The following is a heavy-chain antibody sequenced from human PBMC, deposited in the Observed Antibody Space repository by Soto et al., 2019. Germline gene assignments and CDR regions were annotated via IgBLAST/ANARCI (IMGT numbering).Heavy chain of an antibody. Sequence: QVQLVESGGGVVQPGRSLRLSCAASGFTFSSYGMHWVRQAPGKGLEWVAVISYDGSNKYYADSVKGRFTISRDNFXNTLYLQMNSLRAEDTAVYYCAKGGYDYSGDAFDIWGQGTMVTVSS. CDR3: AKGGYDYSGDAFDI. J-gene: IGHJ3*02. D-gene: IGHD5-12*01. V-gene: IGHV3-30*18. CDR2: ISYDGSNK. CDR1: GFTFSSYG.